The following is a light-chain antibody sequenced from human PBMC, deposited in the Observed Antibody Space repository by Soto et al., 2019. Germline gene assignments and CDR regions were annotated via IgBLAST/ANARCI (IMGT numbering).Light chain of an antibody. V-gene: IGKV3-15*01. CDR1: QTVSGN. CDR3: QQYNKWPLT. CDR2: GTS. J-gene: IGKJ4*01. Sequence: EIVMTQSPATLSVSPGERATLSCRASQTVSGNLAWYQQKPRQAPRLLIYGTSTRATGISARFSGSGSGTEFALTISSLQSEDFAVYYCQQYNKWPLTFGGGTKVEIK.